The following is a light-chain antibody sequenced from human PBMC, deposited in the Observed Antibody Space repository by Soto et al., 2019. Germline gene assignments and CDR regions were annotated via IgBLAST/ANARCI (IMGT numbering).Light chain of an antibody. CDR3: QQRTNMPPYT. CDR1: QSVSHY. CDR2: DSS. J-gene: IGKJ2*01. Sequence: EIVLTQSPATLSLSPGERATFSCRASQSVSHYLAWYQHKPGQAPRLLIYDSSNRATGIPARFTGSGSRTDFTLTICSLEPEDSAVYYCQQRTNMPPYTFGQGTRLEIK. V-gene: IGKV3-11*01.